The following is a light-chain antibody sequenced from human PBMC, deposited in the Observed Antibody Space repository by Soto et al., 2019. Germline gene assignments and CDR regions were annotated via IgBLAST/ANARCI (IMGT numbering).Light chain of an antibody. CDR3: QQRAGSST. CDR1: HSVSSN. Sequence: EIVLTQSPGTLSLSPGERATLSCRASHSVSSNLAWYQQKPGQAPRLLIYGASTRATGIPARFSGSGSGTDFTLTLSSLEPEDFAVYYCQQRAGSSTFGQGTRLEIK. J-gene: IGKJ5*01. V-gene: IGKV3-11*01. CDR2: GAS.